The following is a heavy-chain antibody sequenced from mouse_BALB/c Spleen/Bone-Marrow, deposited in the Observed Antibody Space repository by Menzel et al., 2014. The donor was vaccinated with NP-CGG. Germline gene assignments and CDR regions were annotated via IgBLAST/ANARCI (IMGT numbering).Heavy chain of an antibody. CDR1: GYAFTSYN. CDR2: IDPYNGGT. J-gene: IGHJ3*01. V-gene: IGHV1S135*01. CDR3: ARDNYYGSSTGFAY. D-gene: IGHD1-1*01. Sequence: EVQLQQFGPELVKPGASVKVSCKASGYAFTSYNMYWVKQSHGKSLEWIGYIDPYNGGTSYNQKFKGKATLTVDKSSSTAYMHLNSLTSEDSAVYYCARDNYYGSSTGFAYWGQGTLVTVSA.